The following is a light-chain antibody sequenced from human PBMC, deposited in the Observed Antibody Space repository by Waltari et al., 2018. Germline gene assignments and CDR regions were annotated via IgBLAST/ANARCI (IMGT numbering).Light chain of an antibody. Sequence: QSVLTQPPSASGTPGQRVAISCSGGSSNIGSNYVYWYQQLPGTAPKLLMYSNKRGPSGGPQRPSGVPDRFSGSTSGTSASLAISGLRSEDEADYYCAAWDDSLSGQVFGTGTKVTVL. CDR3: AAWDDSLSGQV. CDR2: SNKRGPSGGP. J-gene: IGLJ1*01. V-gene: IGLV1-47*02. CDR1: SSNIGSNY.